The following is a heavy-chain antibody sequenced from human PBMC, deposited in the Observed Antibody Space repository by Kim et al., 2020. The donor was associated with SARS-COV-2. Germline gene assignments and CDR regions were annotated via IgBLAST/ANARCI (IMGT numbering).Heavy chain of an antibody. Sequence: ASVMVSCKVSGYTLTELSMHWVRQAPGKGLEWMGGFDPEDGETIYAQKFQGRVTMTEDTSTDTAYMDLSSLRSEDTAVYYCATLDSSGYYKEYYVDYWGQGTLVTVS. CDR2: FDPEDGET. CDR1: GYTLTELS. CDR3: ATLDSSGYYKEYYVDY. J-gene: IGHJ4*02. V-gene: IGHV1-24*01. D-gene: IGHD3-22*01.